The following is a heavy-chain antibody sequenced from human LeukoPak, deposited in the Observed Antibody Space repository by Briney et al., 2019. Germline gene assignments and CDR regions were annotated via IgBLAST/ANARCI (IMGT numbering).Heavy chain of an antibody. D-gene: IGHD1-26*01. CDR2: IYYSGNT. J-gene: IGHJ4*02. Sequence: SETLSLTCTVSGGSISSGDYYWSWIRQPPGKGLEWIGYIYYSGNTYYNPSLKSRVTISVDTSKNQFSLKLSSVTAADTAVYYCARDRSGGSYADYWGQGTLVTVSS. V-gene: IGHV4-30-4*08. CDR3: ARDRSGGSYADY. CDR1: GGSISSGDYY.